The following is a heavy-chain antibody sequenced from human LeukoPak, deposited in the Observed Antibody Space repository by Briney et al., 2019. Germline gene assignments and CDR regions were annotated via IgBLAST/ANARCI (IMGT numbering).Heavy chain of an antibody. CDR2: MNPNSGNT. D-gene: IGHD4-23*01. CDR3: ARDYGGNSGWFDP. V-gene: IGHV1-8*01. CDR1: GYTLTSYD. J-gene: IGHJ5*02. Sequence: ASVKVSCKASGYTLTSYDINWVRQATGQGLEWVGWMNPNSGNTGYAQKFQGRVTLTRNTSISTAYMELSSLRSEDTAVYYCARDYGGNSGWFDPWGQGTLVTVSS.